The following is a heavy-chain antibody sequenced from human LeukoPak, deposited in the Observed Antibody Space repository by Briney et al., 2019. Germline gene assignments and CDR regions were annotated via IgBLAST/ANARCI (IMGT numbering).Heavy chain of an antibody. Sequence: PGGSLRLSCASSGFTVSSNYMSWVSQAPGKGLEWVSVIYSGGSTYYADSVKGRFTISRDNSKNTLYLQMNSLRAEYTAVYYCARDIYDSSGYSSDYWGQGALVTVPS. V-gene: IGHV3-53*01. CDR1: GFTVSSNY. D-gene: IGHD3-22*01. J-gene: IGHJ4*02. CDR3: ARDIYDSSGYSSDY. CDR2: IYSGGST.